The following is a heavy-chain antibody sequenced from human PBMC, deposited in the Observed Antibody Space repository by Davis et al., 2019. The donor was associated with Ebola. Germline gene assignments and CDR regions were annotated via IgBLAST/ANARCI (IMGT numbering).Heavy chain of an antibody. CDR3: ARDRGSSWLHWFDP. CDR2: INAGNGDT. V-gene: IGHV1-3*01. CDR1: GYIFTSYA. Sequence: AASVKVSCKASGYIFTSYAMHWVRQAPGQRLEWMGWINAGNGDTKYSQKFRDRVTITRDTSASTSYMELSSLRSEDTAVYYCARDRGSSWLHWFDPWGQGTLVTVSS. J-gene: IGHJ5*02. D-gene: IGHD6-13*01.